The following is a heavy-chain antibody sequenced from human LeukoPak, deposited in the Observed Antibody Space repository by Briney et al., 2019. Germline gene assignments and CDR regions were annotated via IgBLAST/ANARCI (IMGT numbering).Heavy chain of an antibody. CDR2: IYYSGST. J-gene: IGHJ4*02. V-gene: IGHV4-39*07. CDR1: GGSISSSSYY. D-gene: IGHD4-17*01. Sequence: PSGTLSLTCTVSGGSISSSSYYWGWIRQPPGKGLEWIGSIYYSGSTYYNPSLKSRVTISVDTSKNQFSLKLSSVTAADTAVYYCARDNGDYVPFDYWGQGTLVTVSS. CDR3: ARDNGDYVPFDY.